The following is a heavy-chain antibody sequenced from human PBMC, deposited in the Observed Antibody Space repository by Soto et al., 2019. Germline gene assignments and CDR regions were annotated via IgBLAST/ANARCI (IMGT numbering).Heavy chain of an antibody. CDR3: VRFRFFCSGAGCKNGESGGVDR. D-gene: IGHD2-15*01. Sequence: TRSLTGPASGDSSNDFYWTWIGQSPGKGLGWIGHIYYTGSTSYNPSLKSRVTISVDTSKNQFSRSLTSLTAADTAVYFCVRFRFFCSGAGCKNGESGGVDRAGQGLLVTVSS. CDR1: GDSSNDFY. CDR2: IYYTGST. J-gene: IGHJ5*02. V-gene: IGHV4-59*01.